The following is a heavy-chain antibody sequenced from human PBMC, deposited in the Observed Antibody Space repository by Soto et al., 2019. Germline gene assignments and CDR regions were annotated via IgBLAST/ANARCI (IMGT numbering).Heavy chain of an antibody. CDR3: STGVYYDILTGYRNFAS. D-gene: IGHD3-9*01. Sequence: EVQLVESGGGLVKSGGSLRLSCGASGFSLSHPWMTWVRQAAGKGLEWVGRIKSKTDGGTADYATPVKGRFTISRDDSKNTVYLQMNSLKSEDTAVYYCSTGVYYDILTGYRNFASWGQGTLVSVSS. J-gene: IGHJ5*01. V-gene: IGHV3-15*01. CDR2: IKSKTDGGTA. CDR1: GFSLSHPW.